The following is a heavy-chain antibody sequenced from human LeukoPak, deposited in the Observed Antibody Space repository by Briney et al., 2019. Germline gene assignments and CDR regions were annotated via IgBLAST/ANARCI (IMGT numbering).Heavy chain of an antibody. CDR3: ARDRTGYYDSSGYYHFDY. Sequence: PGGSLRLSCAASGFTFSSYWMSWVRQAPGKGLEWVANIKQDGSEKYYVDSVKGRFTISRDNAKNSLYLQMNSLRAEDTAVYYCARDRTGYYDSSGYYHFDYWGQGTLVTVSS. CDR1: GFTFSSYW. J-gene: IGHJ4*02. V-gene: IGHV3-7*01. CDR2: IKQDGSEK. D-gene: IGHD3-22*01.